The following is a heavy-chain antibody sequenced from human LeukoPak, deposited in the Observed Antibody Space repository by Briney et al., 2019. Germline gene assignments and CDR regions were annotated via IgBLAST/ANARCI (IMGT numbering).Heavy chain of an antibody. Sequence: GGSLRLSCTASGFTFRTYAMNWVRQAPGKGLEWLSGISGSGNGTYYAVSVKGRFTISRDNSKNMVYLQMNGLTVEDAATYYCARRTMSAFDSWGQGTLLIVSS. CDR2: ISGSGNGT. V-gene: IGHV3-23*01. D-gene: IGHD5-24*01. J-gene: IGHJ4*02. CDR3: ARRTMSAFDS. CDR1: GFTFRTYA.